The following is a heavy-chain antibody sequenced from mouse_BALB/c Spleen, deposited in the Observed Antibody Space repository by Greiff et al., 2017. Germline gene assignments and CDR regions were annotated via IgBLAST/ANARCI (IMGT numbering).Heavy chain of an antibody. V-gene: IGHV2-6-7*01. CDR3: ARDWNWDGAWFAY. CDR1: GSSLTAYG. D-gene: IGHD4-1*01. Sequence: SGSSLTAYGVYWVRQPPGKGLEWLGMIWGDGSTDYNSALKSRLSISKDNSKSQVFLKMNSLQTDDTARYYCARDWNWDGAWFAYWGQGTLVTVSA. J-gene: IGHJ3*01. CDR2: IWGDGST.